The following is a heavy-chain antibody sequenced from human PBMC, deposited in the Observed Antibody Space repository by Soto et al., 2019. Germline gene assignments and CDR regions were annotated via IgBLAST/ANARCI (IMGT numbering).Heavy chain of an antibody. CDR2: INWDDDK. Sequence: QITLNESGPTLERPTQTLTLTCTFSGFSLNTGDVGVGWIRQPPGEALEWLALINWDDDKRYSPSLSSSLTITKDTSKNQVVLTLANVDPVDTATYYCVRGLYSKTSFDYWGQGTLVTVSS. CDR3: VRGLYSKTSFDY. CDR1: GFSLNTGDVG. J-gene: IGHJ4*02. V-gene: IGHV2-5*02. D-gene: IGHD6-13*01.